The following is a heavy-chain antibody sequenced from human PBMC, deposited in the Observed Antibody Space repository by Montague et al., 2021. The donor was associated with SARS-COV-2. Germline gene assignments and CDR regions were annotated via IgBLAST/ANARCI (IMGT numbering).Heavy chain of an antibody. V-gene: IGHV3-48*03. CDR2: ISTSAYTT. CDR1: GFTFSNYD. J-gene: IGHJ3*02. CDR3: TRDYRSIVGDGLDI. D-gene: IGHD3-16*02. Sequence: SLRLSCAASGFTFSNYDMNWVRQAPGKGLEWISYISTSAYTTSYAGSVKGRFTISGDNGKNSLYLQMNSLRVEDTAVYYCTRDYRSIVGDGLDIWGQGTKVTVSS.